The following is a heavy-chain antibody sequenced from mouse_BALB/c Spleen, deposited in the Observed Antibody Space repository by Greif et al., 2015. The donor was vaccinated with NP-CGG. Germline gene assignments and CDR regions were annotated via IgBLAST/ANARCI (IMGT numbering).Heavy chain of an antibody. V-gene: IGHV1S135*01. Sequence: EVQLQQSGPELMKPGASVKISCKASGYSFTSYYMHWVKQSHGKSLEWIGYIDPFNGGTSYNQKFRGKATLTVDKSSSTAYMHLSSLTSEESAVYYWARSGDGYANFDYWGQGTTLTVSS. D-gene: IGHD2-2*01. CDR1: GYSFTSYY. CDR2: IDPFNGGT. J-gene: IGHJ2*01. CDR3: ARSGDGYANFDY.